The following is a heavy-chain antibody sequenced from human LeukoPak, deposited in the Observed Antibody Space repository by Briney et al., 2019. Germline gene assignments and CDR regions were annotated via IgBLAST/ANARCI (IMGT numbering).Heavy chain of an antibody. D-gene: IGHD3-3*01. CDR1: GGSISSGGYY. V-gene: IGHV4-31*03. Sequence: SQTLSLTCTVSGGSISSGGYYWSWIRQHPGKGLEWIGYIYYGGSTYHNPSLKSRVTISVDTSKNQFSLKLSSVTAADTAVYYCARVPFTDYDFWSGYWDTALWFDPWGQGTLVTVSS. CDR2: IYYGGST. J-gene: IGHJ5*02. CDR3: ARVPFTDYDFWSGYWDTALWFDP.